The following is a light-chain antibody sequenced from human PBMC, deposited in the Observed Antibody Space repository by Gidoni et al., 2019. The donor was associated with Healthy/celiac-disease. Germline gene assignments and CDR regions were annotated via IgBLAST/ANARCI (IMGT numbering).Light chain of an antibody. CDR3: QQYGSSPRT. J-gene: IGKJ2*01. CDR2: GAS. CDR1: QSVSSSY. Sequence: EIVLTQSPGTLSLSPGERATLSCRASQSVSSSYLAWYQQTPGQAPRLLIYGASSRATGIPDRFSGSGSGTDFTLTISRLEPEDFAVYYCQQYGSSPRTFGQGTKLESK. V-gene: IGKV3-20*01.